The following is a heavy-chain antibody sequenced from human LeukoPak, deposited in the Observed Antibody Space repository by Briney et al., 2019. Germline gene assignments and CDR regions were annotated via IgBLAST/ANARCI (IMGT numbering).Heavy chain of an antibody. Sequence: GGSLRLSRAASGFTFSSYAMSWVRQAPGKGLEWVSAISGSGGSTYYADSVKGRFTISRDNSKNTLYLQMNSLRAEDTAVYYCAKVFGDMIVVVIGYFDYWGQGTLVTVSS. CDR1: GFTFSSYA. D-gene: IGHD3-22*01. CDR3: AKVFGDMIVVVIGYFDY. CDR2: ISGSGGST. J-gene: IGHJ4*02. V-gene: IGHV3-23*01.